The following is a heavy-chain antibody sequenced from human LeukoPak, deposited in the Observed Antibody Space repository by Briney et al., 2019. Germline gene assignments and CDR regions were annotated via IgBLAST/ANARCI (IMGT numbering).Heavy chain of an antibody. V-gene: IGHV3-49*04. CDR3: TRVVVVPAAMVGYYYYYGMDV. CDR1: GFTFGDYA. D-gene: IGHD2-2*01. J-gene: IGHJ6*02. CDR2: IRSKAYGGTI. Sequence: GRSLRLSCTASGFTFGDYAMSWVRQAPGKGLEWVGFIRSKAYGGTIEYAASVKGRFTISRDDSKSIAYLQMNSLKTEDTAVYYCTRVVVVPAAMVGYYYYYGMDVWGQGTTVTVSS.